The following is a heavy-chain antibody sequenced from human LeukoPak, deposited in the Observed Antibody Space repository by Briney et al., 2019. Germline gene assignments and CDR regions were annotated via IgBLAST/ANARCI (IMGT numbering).Heavy chain of an antibody. CDR2: IYTSGST. D-gene: IGHD3-22*01. Sequence: SETLSLTCTVSGGSISSYYWSWIRQPAGKGLEWIGRIYTSGSTNYNPSLKSRVTMSVDTSKNQFSLKLSSVTAADTAVYYCARDQLGYYYDSSGYQDWGQGTLVTVSS. CDR3: ARDQLGYYYDSSGYQD. J-gene: IGHJ4*02. V-gene: IGHV4-4*07. CDR1: GGSISSYY.